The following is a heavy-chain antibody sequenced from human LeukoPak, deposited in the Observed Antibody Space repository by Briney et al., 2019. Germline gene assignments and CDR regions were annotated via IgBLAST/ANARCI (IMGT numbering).Heavy chain of an antibody. CDR1: GGSIISGDYY. CDR3: ARGPPTLDLRYMDV. D-gene: IGHD2/OR15-2a*01. V-gene: IGHV4-30-4*02. Sequence: SDTLSLTCTVSGGSIISGDYYWTWIRQPPGKGLEWIGYIYYSGSTYYNPSLKSRVTISVDTSKNQFSLKLSSVTAADTAVYYCARGPPTLDLRYMDVWGKGTTVTVSS. CDR2: IYYSGST. J-gene: IGHJ6*03.